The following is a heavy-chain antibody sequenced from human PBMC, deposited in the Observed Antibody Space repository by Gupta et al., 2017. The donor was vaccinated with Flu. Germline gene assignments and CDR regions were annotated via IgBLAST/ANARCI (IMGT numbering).Heavy chain of an antibody. CDR1: GFTFSSYE. Sequence: EVQLVESGGGLVQPGGSLRLSCAASGFTFSSYEMTWVRQAPGKGLEWVSYISSSGSTIYYADSVKGRFTISRDNAKNSLYLQMNSLRAEDTAVYYCARSRELLPTEYYFDYWGQGTLVTVSS. D-gene: IGHD1-26*01. J-gene: IGHJ4*02. CDR2: ISSSGSTI. CDR3: ARSRELLPTEYYFDY. V-gene: IGHV3-48*03.